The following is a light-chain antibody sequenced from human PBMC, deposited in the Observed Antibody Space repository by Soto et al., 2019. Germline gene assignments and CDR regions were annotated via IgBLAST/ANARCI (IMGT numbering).Light chain of an antibody. V-gene: IGLV2-14*01. J-gene: IGLJ2*01. CDR3: TSFTTSTTVV. CDR1: SNDIGTYNY. Sequence: QSALTQPASVSGSPGQSITISCTGTSNDIGTYNYVSWYQHHPGKAPKLLIYEVSNRPSGVSNRFSGSKSDNTASLTISGLQAEDEADYHCTSFTTSTTVVFGGGTKLTVL. CDR2: EVS.